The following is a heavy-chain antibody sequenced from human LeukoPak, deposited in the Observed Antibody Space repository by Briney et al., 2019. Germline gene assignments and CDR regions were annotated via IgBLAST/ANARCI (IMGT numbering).Heavy chain of an antibody. V-gene: IGHV3-23*01. CDR1: GFTVSSNY. Sequence: PGGSLRLSCAASGFTVSSNYMSWVRKAPGKGLEWVSAISGSGGSTYYADSVKGRFTISRDNSKNTLYLQMNSLRAEDTAVYYCAKEVWVGYGSGSYYMSDFDYWGQGTLVTVSS. D-gene: IGHD3-10*01. CDR2: ISGSGGST. J-gene: IGHJ4*02. CDR3: AKEVWVGYGSGSYYMSDFDY.